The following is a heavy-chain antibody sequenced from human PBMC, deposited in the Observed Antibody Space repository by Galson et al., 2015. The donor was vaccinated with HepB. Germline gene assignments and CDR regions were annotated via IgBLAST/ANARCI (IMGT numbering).Heavy chain of an antibody. D-gene: IGHD5-12*01. CDR2: TNPGGGSP. Sequence: SVKVSCKASGYTFTSDHMHWVRQAPGRVFEWMGITNPGGGSPRYAQKFQGRITMTRDTSTSTDYMELSGLTSEDTAVYYCVRDYSGKWTFDYWGQGTLVTVSS. CDR3: VRDYSGKWTFDY. J-gene: IGHJ4*02. CDR1: GYTFTSDH. V-gene: IGHV1-46*03.